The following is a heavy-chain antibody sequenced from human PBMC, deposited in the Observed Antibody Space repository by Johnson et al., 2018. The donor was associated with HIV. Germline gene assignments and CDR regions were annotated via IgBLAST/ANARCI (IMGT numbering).Heavy chain of an antibody. Sequence: VQLVESGGGVVQPGRSLRLSCVGSGFTFSGYAMHWVRQAPGKGLEWVSGISWNSGSIGYADSVKGRFTISRDNAKNSLYLQMNSLRAEDTALYYCAKVQLVRTFDAFDIWGQGTMVTVSS. V-gene: IGHV3-9*01. D-gene: IGHD6-13*01. CDR2: ISWNSGSI. CDR3: AKVQLVRTFDAFDI. J-gene: IGHJ3*02. CDR1: GFTFSGYA.